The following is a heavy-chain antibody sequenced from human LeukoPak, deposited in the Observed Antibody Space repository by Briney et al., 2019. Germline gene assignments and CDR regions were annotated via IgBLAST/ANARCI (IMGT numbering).Heavy chain of an antibody. CDR2: ISGSGGST. V-gene: IGHV3-23*01. J-gene: IGHJ4*02. Sequence: PGGSLRLSCAASGFTFSSYAMSWVRQAPGKGLEWVSAISGSGGSTYYADSVKGRFTISRDNSKNTLYLQMNSLRAEDTAVYYCAKPHPYCSSTSCSLNDWGQGTLVTVSS. CDR1: GFTFSSYA. CDR3: AKPHPYCSSTSCSLND. D-gene: IGHD2-2*01.